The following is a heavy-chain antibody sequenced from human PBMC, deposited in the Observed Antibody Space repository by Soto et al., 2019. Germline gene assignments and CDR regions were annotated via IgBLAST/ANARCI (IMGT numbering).Heavy chain of an antibody. CDR2: IIPILGIA. CDR3: ARENYGSGSYRDY. V-gene: IGHV1-69*02. Sequence: QVQLVQSGAEVKKPGSSVKVSCKASGGTFSSYTISWVRQAPGQGLEWMGRIIPILGIANYAQKFQGRVTITADKXTSTAYMELSSLRSEDTAVYYCARENYGSGSYRDYWGQGTLVTVSS. CDR1: GGTFSSYT. D-gene: IGHD3-10*01. J-gene: IGHJ4*02.